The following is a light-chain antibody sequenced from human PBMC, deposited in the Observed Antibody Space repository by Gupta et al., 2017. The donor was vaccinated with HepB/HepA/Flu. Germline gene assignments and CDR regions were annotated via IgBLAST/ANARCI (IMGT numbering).Light chain of an antibody. V-gene: IGKV3-11*01. J-gene: IGKJ4*01. CDR1: QSVSSY. CDR3: QQRSNWPLT. CDR2: DTS. Sequence: EIVLTQSPATLSLSPGERATLSCGASQSVSSYLAWYQQKPGQAPRLLIYDTSNRATDIPPRFSGSGSGTDFTLTISSLEPEDFAVYYCQQRSNWPLTFGGGTKVEI.